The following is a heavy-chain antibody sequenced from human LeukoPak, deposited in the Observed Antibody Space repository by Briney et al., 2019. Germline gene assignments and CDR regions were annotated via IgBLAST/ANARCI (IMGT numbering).Heavy chain of an antibody. D-gene: IGHD3-10*01. CDR1: GGSISSSNW. V-gene: IGHV4-4*02. CDR3: ARESNYHGSGTGWFDP. CDR2: IYDSEST. J-gene: IGHJ5*02. Sequence: SETLSLTCAVSGGSISSSNWWSWVRQPPGKGLEWIGEIYDSESTNYNPSLKSRVTISVDKSKNQFSLKLSSVTAADTAVYYCARESNYHGSGTGWFDPWGQGTLVTVSS.